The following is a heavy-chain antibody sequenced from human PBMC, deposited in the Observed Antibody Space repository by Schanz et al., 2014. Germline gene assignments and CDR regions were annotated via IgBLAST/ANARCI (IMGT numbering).Heavy chain of an antibody. CDR3: ARDTTWRLDL. CDR2: VFPNGIT. Sequence: QVQLQQWGAGLLKPSETLSLTCAVYGGSFSSNYWSWVRQPAGKGLEWVGRVFPNGITNYNPSLKSRVTISLDTSKNQFSLTLTSLTAADTAVYYCARDTTWRLDLWGRGTLVTVSS. J-gene: IGHJ2*01. V-gene: IGHV4-59*10. D-gene: IGHD1-1*01. CDR1: GGSFSSNY.